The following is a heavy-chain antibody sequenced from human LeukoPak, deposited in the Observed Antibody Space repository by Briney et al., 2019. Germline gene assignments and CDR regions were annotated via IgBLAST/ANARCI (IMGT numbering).Heavy chain of an antibody. Sequence: SGGSLRLSCAASGFTFSSYGMHWVRQAPGKGLEWVAFIRYDGSNKYYADSVKGRFTISRDNPKNTLYLQMNSLRAEDTAVYYCAKEPYDYVWGSYRFDYWGQGTLVTVSS. V-gene: IGHV3-30*02. CDR3: AKEPYDYVWGSYRFDY. CDR1: GFTFSSYG. CDR2: IRYDGSNK. D-gene: IGHD3-16*02. J-gene: IGHJ4*02.